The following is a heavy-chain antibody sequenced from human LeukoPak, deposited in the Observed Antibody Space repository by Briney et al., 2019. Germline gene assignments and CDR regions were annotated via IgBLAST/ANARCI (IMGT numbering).Heavy chain of an antibody. CDR1: GGFISSRSYY. Sequence: PSETLSLICTVSGGFISSRSYYWGWIRQPPGKGLEWIGTIYYSGSTYYNPSLKSRVTISVDTSKNQFSLKLRSVTAADTAVYYCASGKAVAGTSYRYGMDVWGQGTTVTVSS. V-gene: IGHV4-39*01. CDR3: ASGKAVAGTSYRYGMDV. CDR2: IYYSGST. D-gene: IGHD6-19*01. J-gene: IGHJ6*02.